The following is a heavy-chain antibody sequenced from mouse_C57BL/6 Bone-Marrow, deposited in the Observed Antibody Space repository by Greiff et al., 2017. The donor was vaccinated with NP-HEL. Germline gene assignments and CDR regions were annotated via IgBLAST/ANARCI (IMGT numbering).Heavy chain of an antibody. CDR2: IDPANGNT. Sequence: VQLQQSVAELVRPGASVKLSCTASGFTFKNTYMHWVKQRPEQGLEWIGRIDPANGNTKYAPKFQGKATITADTSSNTAYLQLSSLTSEDTAIYYCARGDYGSSFLAYWGQGTLVTVSA. CDR1: GFTFKNTY. V-gene: IGHV14-3*01. CDR3: ARGDYGSSFLAY. J-gene: IGHJ3*01. D-gene: IGHD1-1*01.